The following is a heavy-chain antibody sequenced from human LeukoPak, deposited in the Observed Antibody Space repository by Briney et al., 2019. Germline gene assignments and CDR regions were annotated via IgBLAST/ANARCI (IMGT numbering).Heavy chain of an antibody. Sequence: GGSLRLSCAASGFTFSSYAMSWVRRAPGKGLEWVSAISGSGGSTYYADSVKGRFTISRDNSKNTLYLQMNSLRAEDTAVYYCAKGDYDILTGYYSYYYYAMDVWGQGTTVTVSS. D-gene: IGHD3-9*01. CDR3: AKGDYDILTGYYSYYYYAMDV. J-gene: IGHJ6*02. V-gene: IGHV3-23*01. CDR1: GFTFSSYA. CDR2: ISGSGGST.